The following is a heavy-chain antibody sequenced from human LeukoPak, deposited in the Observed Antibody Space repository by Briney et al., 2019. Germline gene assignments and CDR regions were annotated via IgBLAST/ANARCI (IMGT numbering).Heavy chain of an antibody. Sequence: SETLSLTCTVSGGSISSSSYYWGWIRQPPGKGLEWIGSIYYSGSTYYNPSLKSRVTISVDTSKNQFSLKLYSVTAADTAVYYCASVPASGSGTYYSDYWGQGTLVTVSS. CDR3: ASVPASGSGTYYSDY. CDR2: IYYSGST. D-gene: IGHD3-10*01. J-gene: IGHJ4*02. CDR1: GGSISSSSYY. V-gene: IGHV4-39*01.